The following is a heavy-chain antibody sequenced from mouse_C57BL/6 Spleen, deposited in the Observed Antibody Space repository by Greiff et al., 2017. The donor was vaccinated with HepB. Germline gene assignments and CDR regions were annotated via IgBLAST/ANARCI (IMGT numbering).Heavy chain of an antibody. CDR1: GFNIKDDY. CDR3: TTPWDYFDY. CDR2: IDPENGDT. Sequence: EVKLMESGAELVRPGASVKLSCTASGFNIKDDYMHWVKQRPEQGLEWIGWIDPENGDTEYASKFQGKATITADTSSNTAYLQLSSLTSEDTAVYYCTTPWDYFDYWGQGTTLTVSS. J-gene: IGHJ2*01. V-gene: IGHV14-4*01.